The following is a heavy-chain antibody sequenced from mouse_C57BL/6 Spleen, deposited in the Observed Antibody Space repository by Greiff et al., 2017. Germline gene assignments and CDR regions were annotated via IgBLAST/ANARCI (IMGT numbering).Heavy chain of an antibody. Sequence: VQLQQPGAELVRPGSSVKLSCKASGYTFTSYWMHWVKQRPIQGLEWIGNIDPSDSETHYNQKFKDKATLTVDKSSSTAYMQLSSLTSEDSAVYYCARDRFDAMDYWGQGTSVTVSS. CDR3: ARDRFDAMDY. V-gene: IGHV1-52*01. J-gene: IGHJ4*01. CDR2: IDPSDSET. CDR1: GYTFTSYW.